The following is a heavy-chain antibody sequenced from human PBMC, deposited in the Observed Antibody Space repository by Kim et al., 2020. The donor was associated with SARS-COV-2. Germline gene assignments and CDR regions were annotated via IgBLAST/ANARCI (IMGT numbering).Heavy chain of an antibody. Sequence: GGSLRLSCAASGFTFSSYSMNWVRQAPGKGLEWVSSISSSSSNIYYADSVKGRFTISRDNAKNSLYLQMNSLRAEDTAVYYCARAIQLWSDYYYYGMDVWGQGTTVTVSS. J-gene: IGHJ6*02. CDR2: ISSSSSNI. CDR3: ARAIQLWSDYYYYGMDV. D-gene: IGHD5-18*01. CDR1: GFTFSSYS. V-gene: IGHV3-21*01.